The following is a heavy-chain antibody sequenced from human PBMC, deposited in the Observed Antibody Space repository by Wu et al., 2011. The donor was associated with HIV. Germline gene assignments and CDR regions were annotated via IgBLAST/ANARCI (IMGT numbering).Heavy chain of an antibody. V-gene: IGHV1-8*02. CDR2: MNPNSGNT. Sequence: VKVSCKASGYTFTSYDINVGATGHWTRLEWMGWMNPNSGNTGYAQKFQGRVTMTRNTSISTAYMELSSLRSEDTAVYYCARDRGGAVAARYGGYYYYMDVWGKGTTVTVSS. D-gene: IGHD6-6*01. CDR3: ARDRGGAVAARYGGYYYYMDV. CDR1: GYTFTSYD. J-gene: IGHJ6*03.